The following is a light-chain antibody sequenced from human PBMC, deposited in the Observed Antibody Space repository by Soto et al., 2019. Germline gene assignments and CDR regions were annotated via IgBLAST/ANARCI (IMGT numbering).Light chain of an antibody. CDR3: QQDYSAPLT. CDR2: WAS. CDR1: QSVLFSANNRNY. Sequence: DIVLTQSPDSLAVSLGERATINCKSSQSVLFSANNRNYLAWYQKRLGQPPKLLFYWASTRESGVPDRFSGIGSGIDFTLTISSLQAEDGAVYYCQQDYSAPLTFGGGTKVEIK. V-gene: IGKV4-1*01. J-gene: IGKJ4*02.